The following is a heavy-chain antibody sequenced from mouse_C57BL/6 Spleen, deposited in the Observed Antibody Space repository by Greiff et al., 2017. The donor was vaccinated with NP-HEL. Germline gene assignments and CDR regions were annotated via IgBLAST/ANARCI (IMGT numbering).Heavy chain of an antibody. V-gene: IGHV1S81*02. CDR1: GNTFTSSW. CDR2: TNLTNVRT. D-gene: IGHD1-1*01. Sequence: VQLQQSGAELVKAGVQVKMSCKAFGNTFTSSWRHWGKQRLGQAFGGFAETNLTNVRTNYNEKSKGKATLTVDKSSSTAYMLLSGPTFEDSAVYYCARIKKIVATYFDYWGQGTTLTVSS. CDR3: ARIKKIVATYFDY. J-gene: IGHJ2*01.